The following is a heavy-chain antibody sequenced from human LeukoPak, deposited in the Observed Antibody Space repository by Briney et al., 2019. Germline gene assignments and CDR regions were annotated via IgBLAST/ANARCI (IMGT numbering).Heavy chain of an antibody. CDR2: IIPILGIA. J-gene: IGHJ4*02. CDR3: ARDEGYSYGYD. V-gene: IGHV1-69*04. D-gene: IGHD5-18*01. CDR1: GGTFSSYA. Sequence: SVKVSCKASGGTFSSYAISWVRQAPGQGLEWMERIIPILGIANYAQKFQGRVTITADKSTSTAYMELSSLRSEDTAVYYCARDEGYSYGYDWGQGTLVTVSS.